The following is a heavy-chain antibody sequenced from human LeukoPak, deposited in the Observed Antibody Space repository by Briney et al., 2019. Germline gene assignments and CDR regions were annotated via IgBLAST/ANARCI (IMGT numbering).Heavy chain of an antibody. D-gene: IGHD2-15*01. CDR3: ARVGGNWFDP. CDR2: IIPIFGTA. Sequence: ASVKVSCKASGGTFTSYAISWVRQAPGQGLEWMGGIIPIFGTANYAQKFQGRVTITADESTSTAYMELSSLRSEDTAVYYCARVGGNWFDPWGQGTLVTVSS. CDR1: GGTFTSYA. J-gene: IGHJ5*02. V-gene: IGHV1-69*13.